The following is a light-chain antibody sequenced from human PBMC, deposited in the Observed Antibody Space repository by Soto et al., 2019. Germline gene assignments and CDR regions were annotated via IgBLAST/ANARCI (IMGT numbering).Light chain of an antibody. CDR1: SSDVGGYDY. CDR3: CSYAGNFYV. CDR2: DVS. J-gene: IGLJ1*01. V-gene: IGLV2-11*01. Sequence: QSVLTQPRSVSGSPGQSVAISCTGTSSDVGGYDYVSWYQQHTGKAPKLMIYDVSKRPSGVPDRFSGSKSGNTASLTISGLQAEDEADYYCCSYAGNFYVFGTGTKLTVL.